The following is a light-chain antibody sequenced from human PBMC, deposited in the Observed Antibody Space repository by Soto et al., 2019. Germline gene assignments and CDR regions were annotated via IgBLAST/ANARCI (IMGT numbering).Light chain of an antibody. Sequence: EIVMTQSPATLSVSPGERATLSCRASQSVSSNLAWYQQKPGQAPRLLIYGASTRATGITARISGSGPGTAFTLSIGSVQSEDFAVYYCQKYNNWPWAVGQGTKVEIK. CDR3: QKYNNWPWA. CDR1: QSVSSN. V-gene: IGKV3-15*01. CDR2: GAS. J-gene: IGKJ1*01.